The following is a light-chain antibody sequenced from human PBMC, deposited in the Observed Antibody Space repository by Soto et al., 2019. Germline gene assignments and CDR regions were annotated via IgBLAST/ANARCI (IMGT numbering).Light chain of an antibody. J-gene: IGLJ1*01. CDR1: SSDVGGYDY. Sequence: QSVLTQPPSASGSPGQSVTISCTGTSSDVGGYDYVSWYQQHPGKAPKLMIYEVTIRPSGVSDRFSGSKSGNTASLTVSGLQAEDGADYYCNSYTRGNPSYVFGTGTKVTVL. CDR3: NSYTRGNPSYV. CDR2: EVT. V-gene: IGLV2-8*01.